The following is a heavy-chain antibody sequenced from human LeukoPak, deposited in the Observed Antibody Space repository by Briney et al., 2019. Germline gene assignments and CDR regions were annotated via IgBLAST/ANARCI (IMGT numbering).Heavy chain of an antibody. D-gene: IGHD3-9*01. CDR1: GFTFSSYW. CDR2: MKQDGSEK. CDR3: ARGSTYYDILTGYYLGY. J-gene: IGHJ4*02. V-gene: IGHV3-7*01. Sequence: GGSLRLSCAASGFTFSSYWMSWVRQAPGKGLEWVANMKQDGSEKYYVDSVKGRFTISRDNAKNSLYLQMNSLRAEDTAVYYCARGSTYYDILTGYYLGYWGQGTLVTVSS.